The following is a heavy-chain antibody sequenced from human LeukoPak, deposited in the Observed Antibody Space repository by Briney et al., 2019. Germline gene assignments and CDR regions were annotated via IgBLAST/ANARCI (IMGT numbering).Heavy chain of an antibody. CDR3: AKDHQGYWADSFDY. CDR2: ISGSGGST. J-gene: IGHJ4*02. V-gene: IGHV3-23*01. D-gene: IGHD6-13*01. CDR1: GFTFSSYA. Sequence: GGSLRLPCAASGFTFSSYAMTWVRQAPGKGLEWVSAISGSGGSTYFADSVKGRFTVSRGNSKDTLYLQMNSLRAEDTAVYYCAKDHQGYWADSFDYWGQGTLVTVSS.